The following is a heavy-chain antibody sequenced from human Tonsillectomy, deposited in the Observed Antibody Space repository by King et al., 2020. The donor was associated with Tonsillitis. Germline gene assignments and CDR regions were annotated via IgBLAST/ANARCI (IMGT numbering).Heavy chain of an antibody. CDR3: AKVCWGAAGAFDY. J-gene: IGHJ4*02. CDR2: ISYDGRNK. V-gene: IGHV3-30*18. D-gene: IGHD6-13*01. Sequence: VQLVESGGGVVQPGRSLRLSCAASGFTFSSYGMHWVRQAPGKGLEWVAVISYDGRNKYYADSVKGRFTIPRDNSKNTLYLKMNSLRAEDTAVYYCAKVCWGAAGAFDYWGQGTLVTVSS. CDR1: GFTFSSYG.